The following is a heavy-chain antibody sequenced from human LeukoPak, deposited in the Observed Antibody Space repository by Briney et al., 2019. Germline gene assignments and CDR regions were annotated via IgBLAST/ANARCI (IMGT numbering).Heavy chain of an antibody. V-gene: IGHV1-2*02. CDR3: ARVATVTTVRAAFDI. J-gene: IGHJ3*02. Sequence: ASVKVSCKASGYTFTGYYMHWVRQAPGQGLEWMGWINPNSGGTNYAQKFQGRVTMTRDTPISTAYMELSRLRSDDAAVYYCARVATVTTVRAAFDIWGQGTMVTVSS. CDR2: INPNSGGT. D-gene: IGHD4-17*01. CDR1: GYTFTGYY.